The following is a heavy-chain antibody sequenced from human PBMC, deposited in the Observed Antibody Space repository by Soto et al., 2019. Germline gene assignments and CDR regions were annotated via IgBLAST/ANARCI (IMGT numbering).Heavy chain of an antibody. Sequence: EVQLVESGGGLVQPGGSLRLSCTASGFIVSDTYVNWVRQAPGKGLEWVSVISNRGDTHYADSVRGRFSLSRDISDNTFHLQMHNLRVEDTAVYYCAREPRYCRGGSCSITGDAYDIWGQGTMVTVSS. CDR1: GFIVSDTY. V-gene: IGHV3-66*01. D-gene: IGHD2-15*01. CDR3: AREPRYCRGGSCSITGDAYDI. CDR2: ISNRGDT. J-gene: IGHJ3*02.